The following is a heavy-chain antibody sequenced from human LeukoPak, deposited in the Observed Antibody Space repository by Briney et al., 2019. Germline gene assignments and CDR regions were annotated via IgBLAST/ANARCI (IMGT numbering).Heavy chain of an antibody. V-gene: IGHV3-30*18. CDR2: ISYDGSSK. Sequence: PGRSLRLSCAASGFTFSSYGMHWVRQAPGKGLEWVAVISYDGSSKYYADSVKGRFTISRDNSKNTLYLQMNSLRAEDTAVYYCAKALGASGYSYGQNWFDPWGQGTLVTVSS. CDR1: GFTFSSYG. J-gene: IGHJ5*02. CDR3: AKALGASGYSYGQNWFDP. D-gene: IGHD5-18*01.